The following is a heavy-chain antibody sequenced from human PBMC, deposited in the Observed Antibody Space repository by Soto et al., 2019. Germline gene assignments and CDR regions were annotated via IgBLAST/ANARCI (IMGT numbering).Heavy chain of an antibody. CDR3: AADLGITGTTTYYYLDV. Sequence: SVKVSCKASGFTFTSSDMQWVRQARGQRLEWIGWIVVGSGNTNYAQKFQERVTITRDMSTSTAYMELSSLRSEDTAVYYCAADLGITGTTTYYYLDVWGKGTTVTVSS. V-gene: IGHV1-58*02. CDR2: IVVGSGNT. J-gene: IGHJ6*03. D-gene: IGHD1-7*01. CDR1: GFTFTSSD.